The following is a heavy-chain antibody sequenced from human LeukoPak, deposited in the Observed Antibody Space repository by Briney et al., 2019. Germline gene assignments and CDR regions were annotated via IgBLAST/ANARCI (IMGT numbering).Heavy chain of an antibody. Sequence: GASVKVSCKASGYTFTSYGISWVRQAPGQGLEWMGWISAYNGNTNYAQKLQGRVTMTRNTSISTAYMELSSLRSEDTAVYYCARGPLYGSGILRPWGQGTLVTVSS. V-gene: IGHV1-18*01. CDR3: ARGPLYGSGILRP. CDR2: ISAYNGNT. D-gene: IGHD3-10*01. CDR1: GYTFTSYG. J-gene: IGHJ5*02.